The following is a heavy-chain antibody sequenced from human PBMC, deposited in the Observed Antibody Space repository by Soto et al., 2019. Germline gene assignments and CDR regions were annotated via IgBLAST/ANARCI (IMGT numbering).Heavy chain of an antibody. CDR3: ARDIRGYSRAFDY. J-gene: IGHJ4*02. Sequence: LSLTCTVSGDSVGSASYYWTWIRQPPGEGLEWIGYISATGSTNYNPSLKSRLTISVDTSKNQFSLKLSSVTAADTAVYYCARDIRGYSRAFDYWGQGTLVTVSS. V-gene: IGHV4-61*01. D-gene: IGHD5-18*01. CDR2: ISATGST. CDR1: GDSVGSASYY.